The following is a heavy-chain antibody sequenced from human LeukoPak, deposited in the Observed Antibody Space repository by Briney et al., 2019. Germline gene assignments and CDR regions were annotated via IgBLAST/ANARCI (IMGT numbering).Heavy chain of an antibody. CDR3: ARLRVAGYCSGGSCYMLYYFDY. Sequence: SETLSLTCTVSGGSVSSGLYYWSWIRQPPGKGLEWIGEINHSGSTNYNPSLKSRVTISVDTSKNQFSLKLSSVTAADTAVYYCARLRVAGYCSGGSCYMLYYFDYWGQGTLVTVSS. CDR1: GGSVSSGLYY. CDR2: INHSGST. V-gene: IGHV4-34*01. D-gene: IGHD2-15*01. J-gene: IGHJ4*02.